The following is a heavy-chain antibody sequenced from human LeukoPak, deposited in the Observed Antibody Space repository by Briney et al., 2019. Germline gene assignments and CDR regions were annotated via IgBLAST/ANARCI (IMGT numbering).Heavy chain of an antibody. CDR1: GGSISSSSYY. D-gene: IGHD3-3*01. CDR3: ARGLIFGVVNNWFDP. Sequence: PSETLSLTCTVSGGSISSSSYYWGWIRQHPGKGLEWIGSIYYSGSTYYNPSLKSRVTISVDTSKNQFTLKLSSVTAADTAVYYCARGLIFGVVNNWFDPWGQGTLVTVSS. CDR2: IYYSGST. J-gene: IGHJ5*02. V-gene: IGHV4-39*06.